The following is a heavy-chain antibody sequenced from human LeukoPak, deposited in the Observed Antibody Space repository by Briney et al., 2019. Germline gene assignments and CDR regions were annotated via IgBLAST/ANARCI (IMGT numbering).Heavy chain of an antibody. V-gene: IGHV3-23*01. CDR3: AKDKSYNSWYWAFDI. CDR2: ISGSGGST. CDR1: GFTFSSYA. J-gene: IGHJ3*02. Sequence: GGSLRLSCAASGFTFSSYAMSWVRQAPGKGLEWVSAISGSGGSTYYADSVKGRFTISRDNSKNTLYLQMNFLRAEDTAVYYCAKDKSYNSWYWAFDIWGQGTMVTVSS. D-gene: IGHD6-13*01.